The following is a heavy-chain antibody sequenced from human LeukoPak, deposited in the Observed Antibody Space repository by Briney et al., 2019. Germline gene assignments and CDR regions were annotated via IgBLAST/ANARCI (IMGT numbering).Heavy chain of an antibody. J-gene: IGHJ4*02. CDR2: ISGSGGST. Sequence: GGSLRLSCAASGFTFSSYSMNWVRQAPGKGLEWVSAISGSGGSTYYADSVKGRFTISRDNSKNTLYLQMNSLRAEDTAVYYCAKDWDYDSSGYYDYWGQGTLVTVSS. CDR1: GFTFSSYS. D-gene: IGHD3-22*01. V-gene: IGHV3-23*01. CDR3: AKDWDYDSSGYYDY.